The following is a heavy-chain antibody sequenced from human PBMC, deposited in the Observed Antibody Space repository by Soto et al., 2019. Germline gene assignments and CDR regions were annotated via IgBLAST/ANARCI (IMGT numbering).Heavy chain of an antibody. J-gene: IGHJ5*02. D-gene: IGHD2-15*01. CDR3: AGSIGLPGEYWWFAP. Sequence: KGLEWIGYMYYSGSTNYNPSLKSRGTISVDTSKNQFSLKVSSVTAADTAVYYWAGSIGLPGEYWWFAPSSQVSLVSV. V-gene: IGHV4-59*01. CDR2: MYYSGST.